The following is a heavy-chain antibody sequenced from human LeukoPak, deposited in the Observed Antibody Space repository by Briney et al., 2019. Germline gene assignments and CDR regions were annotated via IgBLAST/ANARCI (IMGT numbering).Heavy chain of an antibody. Sequence: GGSLRLSCAASGFTFSSYSMNWVRQAPGKGLEWVSYISSSSSTIYYADSVKGRFTISRDNSKNTLYLQMNSLRAEDTAVYYCAKAPPAYYCFDYWGQGTLVTVSS. CDR3: AKAPPAYYCFDY. V-gene: IGHV3-48*01. J-gene: IGHJ4*02. CDR2: ISSSSSTI. D-gene: IGHD3-10*01. CDR1: GFTFSSYS.